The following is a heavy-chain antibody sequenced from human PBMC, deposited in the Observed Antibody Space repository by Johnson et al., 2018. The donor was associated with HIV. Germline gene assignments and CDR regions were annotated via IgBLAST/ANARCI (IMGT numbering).Heavy chain of an antibody. CDR3: ARDRMRGATKDAFDI. V-gene: IGHV3-43D*03. CDR1: GFTFDDYA. CDR2: ISWDGGST. J-gene: IGHJ3*02. D-gene: IGHD1-26*01. Sequence: LVESGGVVVQPGGSLRLSCAASGFTFDDYAMHWVRQAPGKGLEWVSLISWDGGSTYYADSVKGRFTISRDNSKNTLYLQMNSLRAEDTAVYYCARDRMRGATKDAFDIWGQGTMVTVSS.